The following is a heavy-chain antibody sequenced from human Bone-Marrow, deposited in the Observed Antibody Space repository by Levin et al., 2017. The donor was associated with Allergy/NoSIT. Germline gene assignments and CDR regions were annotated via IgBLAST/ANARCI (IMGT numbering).Heavy chain of an antibody. J-gene: IGHJ4*02. V-gene: IGHV1-69*13. CDR3: ASSGVGYSGYDSYYFDY. Sequence: SVKVSCKASGGTFSSYAISWVRQAPGQGLEWMGGIIPIFGTANYAQKFQGRVTITADESTSTAYMELSSLRSEDTAVYYCASSGVGYSGYDSYYFDYWGQGTLVTVSS. D-gene: IGHD5-12*01. CDR1: GGTFSSYA. CDR2: IIPIFGTA.